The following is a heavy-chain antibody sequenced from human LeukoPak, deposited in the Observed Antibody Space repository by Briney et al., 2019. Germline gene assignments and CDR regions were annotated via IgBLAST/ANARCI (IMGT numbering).Heavy chain of an antibody. CDR3: ARRGDSGFFYAMDV. Sequence: SETLSLTCTVSGGSTTSSCWSWIRQPPGRGLEWIGYIYYSGSINYNPSLKSRVTISLDTSKNQFSLKLSSVTAADTAVYYCARRGDSGFFYAMDVRGQGTTVTVSS. J-gene: IGHJ6*01. CDR2: IYYSGSI. CDR1: GGSTTSSC. D-gene: IGHD2-21*01. V-gene: IGHV4-59*08.